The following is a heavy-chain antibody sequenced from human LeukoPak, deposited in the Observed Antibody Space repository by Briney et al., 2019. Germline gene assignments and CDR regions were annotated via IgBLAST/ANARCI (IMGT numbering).Heavy chain of an antibody. CDR2: IYYSGST. D-gene: IGHD6-13*01. CDR1: GGSISSYY. Sequence: SETLSLTCTVSGGSISSYYWSWIRQPPGKGLEWIGYIYYSGSTNYNPSLKSRVTISVDTSKNQFSLKLSSVTAADTAVYYCAMGIKGVSFDYWGQGTLVTASS. J-gene: IGHJ4*02. CDR3: AMGIKGVSFDY. V-gene: IGHV4-59*01.